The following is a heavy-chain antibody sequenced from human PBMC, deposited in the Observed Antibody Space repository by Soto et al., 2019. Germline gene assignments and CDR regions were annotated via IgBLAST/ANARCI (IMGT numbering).Heavy chain of an antibody. D-gene: IGHD6-13*01. CDR1: GFSFSVSS. CDR3: AIEAAGFGH. J-gene: IGHJ4*02. Sequence: EVQLVESGGGLVQPGGSMRLSCAASGFSFSVSSMHWVRQASGKGLEWLGRIRSKASNYATTYSESVRSRFIISRDDSQDTMFLQMNSLRTEDTAMYYCAIEAAGFGHWGQGTLVTVSS. V-gene: IGHV3-73*01. CDR2: IRSKASNYAT.